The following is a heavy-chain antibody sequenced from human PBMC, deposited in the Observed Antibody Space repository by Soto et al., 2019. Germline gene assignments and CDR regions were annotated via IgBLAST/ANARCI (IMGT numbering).Heavy chain of an antibody. Sequence: PGGSLILSCAASGFTFSSYAMSWVRQDPGKGLEWVSAISGSGGSTYYADSVKGRFTISRDNSKNTLYLQMNSLRAEDTAVYYCAKEGWGGSGSYYPATYYYYYGMDVWGQGTTVTVSS. CDR1: GFTFSSYA. V-gene: IGHV3-23*01. CDR3: AKEGWGGSGSYYPATYYYYYGMDV. J-gene: IGHJ6*02. CDR2: ISGSGGST. D-gene: IGHD3-10*01.